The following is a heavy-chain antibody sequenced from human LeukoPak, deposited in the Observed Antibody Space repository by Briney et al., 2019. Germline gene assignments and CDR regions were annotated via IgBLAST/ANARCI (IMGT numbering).Heavy chain of an antibody. J-gene: IGHJ6*03. CDR2: INHSGST. Sequence: SETLSLTCAVYGGSFSGYYWSWIRQSLGKGLEWIGEINHSGSTNYNPSLKSRVTISVDTSKNQFSLKLSSVTAADTAVYYCARGGGPAGYYMDVWDKGTTVTVSS. CDR3: ARGGGPAGYYMDV. D-gene: IGHD3-16*01. CDR1: GGSFSGYY. V-gene: IGHV4-34*01.